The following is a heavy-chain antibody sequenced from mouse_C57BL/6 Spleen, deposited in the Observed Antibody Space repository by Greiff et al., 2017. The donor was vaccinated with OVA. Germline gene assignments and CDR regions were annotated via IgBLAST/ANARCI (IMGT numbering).Heavy chain of an antibody. CDR3: ARFEGYDYDGYAMDY. Sequence: VQLQQPGAELVRPGSSVKLSCKASGYTFTSYWMDWVKQRPGQGLEWIGNIYPSDSETHYNQKFKDKATLTVDKSSSTAYMQLSSLTSEDSAVYYCARFEGYDYDGYAMDYWGQGTSVTVSS. J-gene: IGHJ4*01. V-gene: IGHV1-61*01. CDR2: IYPSDSET. CDR1: GYTFTSYW. D-gene: IGHD2-4*01.